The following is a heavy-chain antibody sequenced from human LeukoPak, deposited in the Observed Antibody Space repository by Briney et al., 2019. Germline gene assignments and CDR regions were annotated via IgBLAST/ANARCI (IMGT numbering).Heavy chain of an antibody. CDR2: TYYRSKWYN. CDR1: GGSVSSNSAA. CDR3: ARDRGRGDSSGWYSAFDP. D-gene: IGHD6-19*01. Sequence: SQTLSLTCAISGGSVSSNSAAWNWIRQSPSRGLEWLGRTYYRSKWYNDYAVSVKSRITINPDTSKNQFSLQLNSVTPEDTAVYYCARDRGRGDSSGWYSAFDPWGQGTLVAVSS. J-gene: IGHJ5*02. V-gene: IGHV6-1*01.